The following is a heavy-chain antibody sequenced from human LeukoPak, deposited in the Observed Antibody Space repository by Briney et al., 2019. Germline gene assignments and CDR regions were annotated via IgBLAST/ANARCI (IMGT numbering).Heavy chain of an antibody. CDR1: GFTMSNYG. CDR3: ARDQYDTWSRRGNFDS. V-gene: IGHV3-21*04. J-gene: IGHJ4*02. Sequence: GGSLRLSCAASGFTMSNYGVSWVRQAPGKGLEWVSGIRSAVDTTHYADSVKGRFTISRDNAKNSLYLQMNSLRAEDTAVLYCARDQYDTWSRRGNFDSWGQGTLVIVSS. CDR2: IRSAVDTT. D-gene: IGHD3-3*01.